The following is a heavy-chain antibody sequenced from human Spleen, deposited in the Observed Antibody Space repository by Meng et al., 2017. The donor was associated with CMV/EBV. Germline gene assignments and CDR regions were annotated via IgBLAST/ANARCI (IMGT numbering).Heavy chain of an antibody. CDR1: GGSITSYY. CDR3: ASGPNPYYFDW. CDR2: IDMSGST. Sequence: QGQLQESGPGQGNAAETLSLSWTCAGGSITSYYWSWIRKPAGKGLECIGRIDMSGSTNYNPSLKSRVTMSLDTSKNQFSLKMSSVTAADTAVYYCASGPNPYYFDWWGQGTLVTVSS. V-gene: IGHV4-4*07. J-gene: IGHJ4*02.